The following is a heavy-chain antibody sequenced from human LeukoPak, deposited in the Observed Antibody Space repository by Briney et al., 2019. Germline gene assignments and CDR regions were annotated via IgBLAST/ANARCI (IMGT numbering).Heavy chain of an antibody. CDR1: GGSISSYY. V-gene: IGHV4-59*08. CDR2: IYYSGST. J-gene: IGHJ5*02. Sequence: SETLSLTCTVSGGSISSYYWSWIRQPPGKGLEWIGYIYYSGSTNYNPSLKSRVTISVDTSKNQFSLKLSSVTAADTAVYYCARPWFPYCSGGSCYSPTDGWFDPWGQGTLVTVSS. CDR3: ARPWFPYCSGGSCYSPTDGWFDP. D-gene: IGHD2-15*01.